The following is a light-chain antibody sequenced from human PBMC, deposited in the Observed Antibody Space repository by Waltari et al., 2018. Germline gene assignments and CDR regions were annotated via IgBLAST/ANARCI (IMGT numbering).Light chain of an antibody. CDR3: IQYESEPFT. J-gene: IGKJ3*01. Sequence: DIQMSQSPSSLSASVGDRVTIACRASQDIGDFLSWYQQKPGKPPKRLISVASSLESGVPSRFRGSGSGTDFTLTISGLQPEDFATYFCIQYESEPFTFGPGTKLDIK. CDR2: VAS. CDR1: QDIGDF. V-gene: IGKV1-17*01.